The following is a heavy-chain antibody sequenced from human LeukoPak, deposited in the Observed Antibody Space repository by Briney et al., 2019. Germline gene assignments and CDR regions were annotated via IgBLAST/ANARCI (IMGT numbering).Heavy chain of an antibody. V-gene: IGHV4-30-2*01. CDR3: ARSPDYYGSGKGYFDY. D-gene: IGHD3-10*01. CDR1: GGSISIGGYS. Sequence: SETLSLTCAVSGGSISIGGYSWSWIRQPPGKGPEWIVYIYHSGSTYYNPSLKSRVTISVDSSKNQFSLKLSSVTAADTAVYYCARSPDYYGSGKGYFDYWGQGILVTVSS. J-gene: IGHJ4*02. CDR2: IYHSGST.